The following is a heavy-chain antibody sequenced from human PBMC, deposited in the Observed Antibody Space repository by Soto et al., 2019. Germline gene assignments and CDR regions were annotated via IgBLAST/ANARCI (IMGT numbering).Heavy chain of an antibody. J-gene: IGHJ6*02. CDR2: IYPGDSDT. Sequence: ESLKISCKGSGYSFSNHWIGWVRQMPGKGLEWMGIIYPGDSDTRYSPSFQGQVTISADKSISNAYLQWSSLKASDTAIYYCARRMQAGCYYVMVGWGQGTGVTVSS. V-gene: IGHV5-51*01. CDR3: ARRMQAGCYYVMVG. D-gene: IGHD2-15*01. CDR1: GYSFSNHW.